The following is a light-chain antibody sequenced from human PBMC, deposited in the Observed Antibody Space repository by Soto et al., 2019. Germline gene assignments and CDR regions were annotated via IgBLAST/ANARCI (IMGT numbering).Light chain of an antibody. Sequence: DIQMTQSPSTLSASVGDRVTITCRASQNIRAWLAWYQQKPGKAPKLLIYKAPNLYSGVPSRFSGSASGTEFTLTISSLQPDDFAIYYCHQYNSYPWTFGQGTKVDIK. CDR1: QNIRAW. J-gene: IGKJ1*01. CDR2: KAP. V-gene: IGKV1-5*03. CDR3: HQYNSYPWT.